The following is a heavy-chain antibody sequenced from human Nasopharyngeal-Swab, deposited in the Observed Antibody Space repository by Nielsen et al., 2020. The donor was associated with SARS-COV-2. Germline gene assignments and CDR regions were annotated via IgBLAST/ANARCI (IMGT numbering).Heavy chain of an antibody. Sequence: GESLKISCAASGFTFDDYAMHWVRQAPGKGLEWVSAISGSGGSTYYADSVKGRFTISRDNSKNTLYLQMNSLRAEDTAVYYCAKVGTVAGTYIGMDVWGQGTTVTVSS. D-gene: IGHD6-19*01. V-gene: IGHV3-23*01. CDR3: AKVGTVAGTYIGMDV. CDR1: GFTFDDYA. CDR2: ISGSGGST. J-gene: IGHJ6*02.